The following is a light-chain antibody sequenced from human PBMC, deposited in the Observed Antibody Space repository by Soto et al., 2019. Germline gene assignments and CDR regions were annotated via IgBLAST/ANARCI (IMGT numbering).Light chain of an antibody. V-gene: IGKV3-20*01. Sequence: EIVLTQSPGTLSLSPGERATLSCRASQSVSSSYLVWYQQKPGKAPRLLIYGASNRATGIPDRFSGSGSGTDFTLIISRREPEDFAVYYCQQYGSAWTFGQGTKVEIK. CDR3: QQYGSAWT. CDR2: GAS. CDR1: QSVSSSY. J-gene: IGKJ1*01.